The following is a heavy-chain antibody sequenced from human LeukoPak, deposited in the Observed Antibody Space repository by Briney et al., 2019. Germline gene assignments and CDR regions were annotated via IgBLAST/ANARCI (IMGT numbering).Heavy chain of an antibody. V-gene: IGHV1-8*03. D-gene: IGHD5-12*01. Sequence: GASVNVSCTASGYTFTSYDINWVRQATGQGLEWMGWMNSNSGNTGYAQKFQGRVTITKNTSISTAYMELSSLRSEDTAVYYCARRDRVARYFDYRGQGTLVTVSS. CDR3: ARRDRVARYFDY. J-gene: IGHJ4*02. CDR2: MNSNSGNT. CDR1: GYTFTSYD.